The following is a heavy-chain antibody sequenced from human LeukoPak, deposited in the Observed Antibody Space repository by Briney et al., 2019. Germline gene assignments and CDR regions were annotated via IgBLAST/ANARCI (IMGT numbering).Heavy chain of an antibody. Sequence: SETLSLTCTVSGGSISSYYWSWIRQPPGKGLEWIGYIYYSGSTNYNPSLKSRVTISVDTSKNQFYLTLSSVTAADTAVCYCARDNGPYYYGMDVWGKGTTVTVSS. CDR2: IYYSGST. V-gene: IGHV4-59*01. J-gene: IGHJ6*04. CDR1: GGSISSYY. CDR3: ARDNGPYYYGMDV.